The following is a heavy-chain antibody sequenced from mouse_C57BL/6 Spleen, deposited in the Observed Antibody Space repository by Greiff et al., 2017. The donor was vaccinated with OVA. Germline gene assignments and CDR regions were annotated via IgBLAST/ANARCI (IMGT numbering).Heavy chain of an antibody. D-gene: IGHD1-1*01. V-gene: IGHV1-9*01. Sequence: VQLQQSGAELMKPGASVKLSCKATGYTFTGYWIEWVKQRPGHGLEWIGEILPGSGSTNYNEKFKGKATFTADTSSNTAYMQLSSLTTEDSAIYYGAKPSYNGTREGFAYWGQGTLVTVSA. CDR1: GYTFTGYW. J-gene: IGHJ3*01. CDR2: ILPGSGST. CDR3: AKPSYNGTREGFAY.